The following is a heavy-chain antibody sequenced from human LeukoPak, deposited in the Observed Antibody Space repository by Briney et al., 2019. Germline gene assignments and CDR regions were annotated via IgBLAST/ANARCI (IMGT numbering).Heavy chain of an antibody. CDR3: AREVGDTAPNYFGIDV. CDR2: IFSGGAT. V-gene: IGHV3-53*01. Sequence: PGGSLRLSCVASGFTVSTSYMSWVRQAPGKGLEWVSIIFSGGATYYADSVKGRFTISRENSKNTLYLQMTNLRVEDTAVYYCAREVGDTAPNYFGIDVWGQGTTVIVS. CDR1: GFTVSTSY. J-gene: IGHJ6*02. D-gene: IGHD5-18*01.